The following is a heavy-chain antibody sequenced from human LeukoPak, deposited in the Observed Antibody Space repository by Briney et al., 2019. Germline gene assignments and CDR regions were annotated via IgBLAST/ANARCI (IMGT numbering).Heavy chain of an antibody. Sequence: ASVKVSCEASGYTFTSYDINWVRQATGQGLEWMGWMNPNSGNTGYAQKFQGRVTITRNTSISTAYMELSSLRSEDTAVYYCARYPRSRYYFDYWGQGTLVTVSS. J-gene: IGHJ4*02. CDR1: GYTFTSYD. CDR3: ARYPRSRYYFDY. V-gene: IGHV1-8*03. CDR2: MNPNSGNT.